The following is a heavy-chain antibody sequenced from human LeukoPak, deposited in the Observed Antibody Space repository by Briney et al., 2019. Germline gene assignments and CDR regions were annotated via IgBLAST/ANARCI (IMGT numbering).Heavy chain of an antibody. V-gene: IGHV3-30*04. J-gene: IGHJ4*02. CDR3: ARGHCTSSSCYNDY. Sequence: GGSLRLSCATSEFTFSSYAFHWVRQAPGKGLEWVATMSFDVNNKYYADSVRGRFTISRDNSKNTLYLQMNSLRAEDTAVYSCARGHCTSSSCYNDYWGQGTLVTVSS. CDR2: MSFDVNNK. CDR1: EFTFSSYA. D-gene: IGHD2-2*02.